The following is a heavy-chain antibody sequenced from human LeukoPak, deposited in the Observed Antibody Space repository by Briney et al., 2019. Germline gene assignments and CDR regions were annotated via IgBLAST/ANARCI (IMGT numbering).Heavy chain of an antibody. J-gene: IGHJ3*02. V-gene: IGHV4-59*01. Sequence: PSETLSLTCTVSGGSISSYYWSWIRQPPGKGLEWIGYIYYSGSTNYNPSLKSRVTISVDTSKNQFSLKLSSVTAADTAVYYCARALVTTRAFDIWGQGTMVTVSS. CDR1: GGSISSYY. CDR2: IYYSGST. CDR3: ARALVTTRAFDI. D-gene: IGHD4-17*01.